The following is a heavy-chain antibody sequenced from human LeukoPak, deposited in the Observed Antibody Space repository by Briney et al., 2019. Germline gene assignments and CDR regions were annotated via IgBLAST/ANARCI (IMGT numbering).Heavy chain of an antibody. CDR2: ISGGGGST. J-gene: IGHJ5*02. CDR3: AKTDSSSWYVSNWFDP. Sequence: GSLRLSCAASGFTFSSYAMSWVRQAPGKGLEWVSAISGGGGSTYYADSVKGRFTISRDNSKSTLYLQMNSLRAEDTAVYYCAKTDSSSWYVSNWFDPWGQGTLVTVSS. CDR1: GFTFSSYA. V-gene: IGHV3-23*01. D-gene: IGHD6-13*01.